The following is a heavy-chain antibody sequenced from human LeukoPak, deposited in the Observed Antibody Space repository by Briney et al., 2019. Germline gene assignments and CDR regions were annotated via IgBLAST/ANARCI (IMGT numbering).Heavy chain of an antibody. CDR2: ISLNGETT. Sequence: GGSLRLSCAVSGFSVSSFGMSWVRQDPGKGLEWISAISLNGETTWYADSVKGRFTISRDNSKNTLYLQLTSLRAEDTAVYYCAQGFSSGWYPYWGQGSLVSVSS. J-gene: IGHJ4*02. CDR1: GFSVSSFG. CDR3: AQGFSSGWYPY. V-gene: IGHV3-23*01. D-gene: IGHD6-19*01.